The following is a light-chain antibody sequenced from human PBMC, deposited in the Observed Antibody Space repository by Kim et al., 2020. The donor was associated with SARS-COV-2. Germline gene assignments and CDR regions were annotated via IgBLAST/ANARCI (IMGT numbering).Light chain of an antibody. Sequence: EPASNSCRSSQSLLHSNGYNYLDWYLQKPGQSPQLLIYLGSNRASRVPDRFSGSGSGTDFTLKISRVEAEDVGVYYCMQALQTPYSFGQGTKLEI. CDR2: LGS. V-gene: IGKV2-28*01. CDR3: MQALQTPYS. J-gene: IGKJ2*03. CDR1: QSLLHSNGYNY.